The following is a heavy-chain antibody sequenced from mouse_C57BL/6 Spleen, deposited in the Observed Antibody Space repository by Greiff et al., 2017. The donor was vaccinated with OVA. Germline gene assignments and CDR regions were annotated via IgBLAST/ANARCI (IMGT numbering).Heavy chain of an antibody. D-gene: IGHD1-1*01. CDR3: TYGSRSY. CDR2: IDPENGDT. CDR1: GFNIKDDY. J-gene: IGHJ3*01. Sequence: DVKLQESGAELVRPGASVKLSCTASGFNIKDDYMHWVKQRPEQGLEWIGWIDPENGDTEYASKFQGKATITADTSSNTAYLQLSSLTSEDTAVYYCTYGSRSYWGQGTLVTVSA. V-gene: IGHV14-4*01.